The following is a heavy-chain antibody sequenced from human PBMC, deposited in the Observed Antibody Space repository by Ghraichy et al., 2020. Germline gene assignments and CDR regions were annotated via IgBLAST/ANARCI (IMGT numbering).Heavy chain of an antibody. CDR3: ARGRGWELLGETDAFDI. CDR1: GYTFTSYD. CDR2: MNPNSGNT. Sequence: ASVKVSCKASGYTFTSYDINWVRQATGQGLEWMGWMNPNSGNTGYAQKFQGRVTMTRNTSISTAYMELSSLRSEDTAVYYCARGRGWELLGETDAFDIWGQGTMVTVSS. J-gene: IGHJ3*02. V-gene: IGHV1-8*01. D-gene: IGHD1-26*01.